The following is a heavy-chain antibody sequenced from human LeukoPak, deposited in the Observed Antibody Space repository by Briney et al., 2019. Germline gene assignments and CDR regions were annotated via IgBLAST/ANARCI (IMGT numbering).Heavy chain of an antibody. J-gene: IGHJ4*02. CDR2: INPSGGST. Sequence: ASVKLSCKASGYTFTSYYMHWVRQAPGQGLEWMGIINPSGGSTSYAQKFQGRVTMTRDTSTRTVYMELSSLRPEDTAVYYCARDFSGYSGYEGYWGQGTLVTVSS. CDR3: ARDFSGYSGYEGY. V-gene: IGHV1-46*01. D-gene: IGHD5-12*01. CDR1: GYTFTSYY.